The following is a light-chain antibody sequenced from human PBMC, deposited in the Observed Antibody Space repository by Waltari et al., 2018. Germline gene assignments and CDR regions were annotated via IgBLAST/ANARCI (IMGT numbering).Light chain of an antibody. CDR2: DAS. Sequence: DVQMTQSPSSLSVSVGDRVTITCQASQDITNYLNWYQQKPGKAPTLLIYDASNLETGVPSRFSGTGSGTHFTFIISGLQSEDVATYDCQQYDKPPIAFGQGTRLDIK. V-gene: IGKV1-33*01. CDR1: QDITNY. CDR3: QQYDKPPIA. J-gene: IGKJ5*01.